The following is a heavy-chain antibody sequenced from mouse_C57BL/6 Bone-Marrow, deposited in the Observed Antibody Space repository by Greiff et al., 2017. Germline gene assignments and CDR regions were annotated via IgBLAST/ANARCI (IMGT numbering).Heavy chain of an antibody. J-gene: IGHJ3*01. D-gene: IGHD1-1*01. Sequence: VKLMESGAELVKPGASVKISCKASGYTFTDYYINWVKQRPGQGLEWIGKIGPGSGSTYYNEKFKGKATLTADKSSSTAYMQLSSLTSEDSAVYFCASPDYYGSSLWFAYWGQGTLVTVSA. CDR3: ASPDYYGSSLWFAY. CDR1: GYTFTDYY. CDR2: IGPGSGST. V-gene: IGHV1-77*01.